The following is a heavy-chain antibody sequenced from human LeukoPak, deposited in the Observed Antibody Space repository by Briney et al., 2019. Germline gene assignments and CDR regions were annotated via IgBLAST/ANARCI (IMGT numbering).Heavy chain of an antibody. Sequence: SETLSLTCTVSGGSISSSSYYWGWIRQPPGKGLGWIGSIYYSGSTYYNPSLKSRVTISVDTSKNQFSLKLSSVTAADTAVYYCAREGKYYHYGMDVWGQGTTVTVSS. CDR2: IYYSGST. CDR1: GGSISSSSYY. J-gene: IGHJ6*02. CDR3: AREGKYYHYGMDV. D-gene: IGHD3-10*01. V-gene: IGHV4-39*02.